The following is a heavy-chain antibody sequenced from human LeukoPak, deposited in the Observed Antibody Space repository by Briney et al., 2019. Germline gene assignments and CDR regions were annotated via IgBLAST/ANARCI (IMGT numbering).Heavy chain of an antibody. D-gene: IGHD6-13*01. CDR1: GYTFTGYY. J-gene: IGHJ4*02. V-gene: IGHV1-18*04. Sequence: ASVKVSCKASGYTFTGYYMHWVRQAPGQGLEWMGWISAYNGNTNYAQKLQGRVTMTTDTSTSTAYMELRSLRSDVTAVYYCASGNSSSWYFDYWGQGTLVTVSS. CDR3: ASGNSSSWYFDY. CDR2: ISAYNGNT.